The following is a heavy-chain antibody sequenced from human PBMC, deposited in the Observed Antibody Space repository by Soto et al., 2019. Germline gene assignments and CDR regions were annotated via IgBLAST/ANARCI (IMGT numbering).Heavy chain of an antibody. D-gene: IGHD1-26*01. CDR2: IWYDGSNK. CDR1: GFTFSSYG. CDR3: ARDLRGSYGFYFDY. V-gene: IGHV3-33*01. J-gene: IGHJ4*02. Sequence: GGSLRPSCAASGFTFSSYGMHWVRQAPGKGLEWVAVIWYDGSNKYYADSVKGRFNISRDNSKNTLYLQMNSLRAEDTAVYYCARDLRGSYGFYFDYWGQGTLVTVSS.